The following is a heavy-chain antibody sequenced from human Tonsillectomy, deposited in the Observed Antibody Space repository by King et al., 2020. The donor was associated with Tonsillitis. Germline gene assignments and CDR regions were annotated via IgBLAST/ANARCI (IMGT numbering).Heavy chain of an antibody. Sequence: VQLVESGGGLVKPGGSLRLSCAASGFTFSSYSMNWVRQAPGKGLEWVSSISSSSSYIYYADSVKGRFTISRDNAKNSLYLQMNSLRAEDTAVYYCARXPAXAMGNDXWGXGXLVTVS. CDR3: ARXPAXAMGNDX. CDR2: ISSSSSYI. V-gene: IGHV3-21*01. J-gene: IGHJ4*02. D-gene: IGHD2-2*01. CDR1: GFTFSSYS.